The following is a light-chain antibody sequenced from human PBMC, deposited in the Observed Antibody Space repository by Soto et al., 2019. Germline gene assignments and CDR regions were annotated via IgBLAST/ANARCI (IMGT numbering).Light chain of an antibody. J-gene: IGKJ1*01. CDR1: QNIYSN. Sequence: EMVVTQSPATLSVSAGERATLSCRASQNIYSNIAWYQQKPGQVPRLLISGASSRATGIPDRFSGSGSGTDFTLNISRLEPEDGEVDYCYQYDTSPWTFGQGTKVDIK. CDR3: YQYDTSPWT. CDR2: GAS. V-gene: IGKV3-20*01.